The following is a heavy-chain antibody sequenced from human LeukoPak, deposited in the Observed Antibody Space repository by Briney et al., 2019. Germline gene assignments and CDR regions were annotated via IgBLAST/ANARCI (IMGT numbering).Heavy chain of an antibody. D-gene: IGHD3-10*01. CDR3: AKSPGVRGVIIYYFDY. CDR2: IWYDGSNK. CDR1: GFTFSSYG. V-gene: IGHV3-33*06. Sequence: PGGSLRLSCAASGFTFSSYGMHWVRQAPGKGLEWVAVIWYDGSNKYYADSVKGRFTISRDNSKNTLYLQMNSLRAEDTAVYYCAKSPGVRGVIIYYFDYWGQGTLVTVSS. J-gene: IGHJ4*02.